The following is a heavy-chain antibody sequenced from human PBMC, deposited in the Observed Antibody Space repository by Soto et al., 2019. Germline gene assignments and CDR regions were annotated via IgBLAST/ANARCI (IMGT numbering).Heavy chain of an antibody. D-gene: IGHD6-19*01. CDR1: GFTFSNYW. V-gene: IGHV3-7*01. CDR3: ARDSTGWRPLDY. J-gene: IGHJ4*02. CDR2: IKGDGSEK. Sequence: GGSLRLSCAASGFTFSNYWMSWVRQAPGKGLEWVANIKGDGSEKYYVDSVRGRFTISRDNARNSLYLQIHGLGVEDTAVYYCARDSTGWRPLDYWGQGTLVTVS.